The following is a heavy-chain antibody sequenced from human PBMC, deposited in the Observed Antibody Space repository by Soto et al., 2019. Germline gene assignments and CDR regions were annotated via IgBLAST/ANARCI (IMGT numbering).Heavy chain of an antibody. D-gene: IGHD2-8*02. CDR3: ARSVEVPGAHIDY. V-gene: IGHV4-59*01. CDR1: GGCISGSY. Sequence: SETLSLTCSVSGGCISGSYWSWSRQSPGKGLEWLGYVYYTGSTNDSPSLRSRVSISVDTSKNEFSLRLSSVTAADTAVYFCARSVEVPGAHIDYWGQGTQVTVSS. CDR2: VYYTGST. J-gene: IGHJ4*02.